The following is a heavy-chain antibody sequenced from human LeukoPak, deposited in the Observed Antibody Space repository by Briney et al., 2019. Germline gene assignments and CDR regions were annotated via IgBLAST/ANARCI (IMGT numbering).Heavy chain of an antibody. V-gene: IGHV3-30*18. CDR3: AKDGQSYAPYAMDV. CDR1: GFIFSDYA. Sequence: GTSLRLSCAASGFIFSDYATHWVRQAPGKGLEWVAQIWFDGSKKNYADSVKGRFTISRDQSKNTVSLQMNSLRAEDTALYYCAKDGQSYAPYAMDVWGQGTTVTVSS. J-gene: IGHJ6*02. D-gene: IGHD5-18*01. CDR2: IWFDGSKK.